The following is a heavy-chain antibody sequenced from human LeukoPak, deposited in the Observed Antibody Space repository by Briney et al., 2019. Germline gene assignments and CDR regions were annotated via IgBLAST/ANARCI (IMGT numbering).Heavy chain of an antibody. V-gene: IGHV3-66*01. CDR2: IYSGGGT. Sequence: TGGSLRLSCAVSGFTVSSNYMRWVRQAPGKGLEWVSVIYSGGGTYYADSVRGRFTISRDNSKNTVYLQMNSLRVEDTAVYYCARSRGTFLPHDYWGQGTLVTVSS. D-gene: IGHD3-16*01. CDR1: GFTVSSNY. CDR3: ARSRGTFLPHDY. J-gene: IGHJ4*02.